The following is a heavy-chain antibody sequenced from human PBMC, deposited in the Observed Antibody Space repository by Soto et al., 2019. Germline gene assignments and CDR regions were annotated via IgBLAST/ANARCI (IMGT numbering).Heavy chain of an antibody. J-gene: IGHJ4*02. Sequence: PSETLSLTCTVSGGSISSYYWSWIRQPPGKGLEWIGYIYYSGSTNYNPSLKSRVTISVDTSKNQFSLKLSSVTAADTAVYYCAREIPRGGYDWGYDYWGQGTLVTVSS. CDR3: AREIPRGGYDWGYDY. V-gene: IGHV4-59*01. CDR2: IYYSGST. D-gene: IGHD5-12*01. CDR1: GGSISSYY.